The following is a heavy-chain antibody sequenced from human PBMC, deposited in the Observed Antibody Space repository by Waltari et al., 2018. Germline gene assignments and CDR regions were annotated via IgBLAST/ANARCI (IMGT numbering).Heavy chain of an antibody. CDR3: ARHNSGYYTPHDY. D-gene: IGHD3-22*01. CDR2: VFYTGTT. J-gene: IGHJ4*02. Sequence: QLQLQESGPGLVKPSETLTLTCPVAGGPMNGNYWGWIRQSPGKGLECIGSVFYTGTTYYKPSLKSRLTISMDTSKNQFSLRLASVTAADTAVYYCARHNSGYYTPHDYWGQGTQVTVSS. V-gene: IGHV4-39*01. CDR1: GGPMNGNY.